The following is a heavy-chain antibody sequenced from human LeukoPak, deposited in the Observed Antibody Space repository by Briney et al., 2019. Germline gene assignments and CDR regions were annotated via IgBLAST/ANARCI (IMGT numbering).Heavy chain of an antibody. D-gene: IGHD3-22*01. Sequence: GGSLRLSCAASGFTFSNYAMSWVRQAPGKGLEWVSTIGGSGGSTYYADSVKGRFTISRDNSKNTLYLQMKSLRAEDTAVYYCAKGEFIGLYYDGTGYKSYFDYWGQGTLVTVSS. J-gene: IGHJ4*02. CDR2: IGGSGGST. CDR1: GFTFSNYA. CDR3: AKGEFIGLYYDGTGYKSYFDY. V-gene: IGHV3-23*01.